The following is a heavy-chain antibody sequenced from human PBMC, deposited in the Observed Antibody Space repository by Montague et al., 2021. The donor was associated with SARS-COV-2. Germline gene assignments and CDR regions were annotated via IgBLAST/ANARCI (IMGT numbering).Heavy chain of an antibody. CDR1: GGSIGSSNYY. D-gene: IGHD6-19*01. V-gene: IGHV4-39*01. Sequence: SETLSLTCTVSGGSIGSSNYYWGWIRQPPGKGLEWIGSIYYGGTTYYNPSLQSRVTISVDTSKKQFSLKLSSVTAADTAVYYCARETYTSGWFQQLDYWGQGTLVTVSS. J-gene: IGHJ4*02. CDR3: ARETYTSGWFQQLDY. CDR2: IYYGGTT.